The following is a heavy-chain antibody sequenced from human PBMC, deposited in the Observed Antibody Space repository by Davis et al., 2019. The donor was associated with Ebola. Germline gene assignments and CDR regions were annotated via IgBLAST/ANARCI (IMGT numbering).Heavy chain of an antibody. CDR3: ARVMVVVPAHNAFDI. D-gene: IGHD2-2*01. Sequence: GESLKISCKGSGYIFTNYWIGWVRQMPGEGLKLMGIIYPGDSDTRYSPSFQGQVTISADKSISTAYLQWSSLKASDTAMYYCARVMVVVPAHNAFDIWGQGTMVTVSS. V-gene: IGHV5-51*01. CDR2: IYPGDSDT. CDR1: GYIFTNYW. J-gene: IGHJ3*02.